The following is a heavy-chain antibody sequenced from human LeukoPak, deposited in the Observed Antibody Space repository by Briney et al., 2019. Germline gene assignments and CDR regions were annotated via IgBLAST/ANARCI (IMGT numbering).Heavy chain of an antibody. J-gene: IGHJ5*02. Sequence: VSLRLSCAASGFTFSNYAMSWVRQAPGKGLEWVSSIDASGGATYYADSVKGRFTISRDNSKNTFYLQMNSLRAEDTAVYSCAKGSGSGWYGWFAPWGQGTLVTVSS. CDR1: GFTFSNYA. V-gene: IGHV3-23*01. D-gene: IGHD6-19*01. CDR2: IDASGGAT. CDR3: AKGSGSGWYGWFAP.